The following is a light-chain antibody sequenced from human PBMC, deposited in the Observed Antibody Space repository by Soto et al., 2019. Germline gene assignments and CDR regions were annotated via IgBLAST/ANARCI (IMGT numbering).Light chain of an antibody. CDR2: GNS. J-gene: IGLJ2*01. CDR1: SSNIGAGYD. V-gene: IGLV1-40*01. CDR3: QSYDSSRGGVV. Sequence: QSVLTQPPSVSGAPGQRVTISCTGSSSNIGAGYDVHWYQQLPGTAPKLLIYGNSNRPSGVPDRFSGSKSGTSASLAITGLEAGEEADYDCQSYDSSRGGVVFGGGTKLPAL.